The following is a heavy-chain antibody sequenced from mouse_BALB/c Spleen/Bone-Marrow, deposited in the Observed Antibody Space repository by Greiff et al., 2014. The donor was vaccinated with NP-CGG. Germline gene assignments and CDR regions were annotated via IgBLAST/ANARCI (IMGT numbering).Heavy chain of an antibody. Sequence: VQLKESGGGLVKPGGSLKLSCAGSGFTFSSYAMSWGRQTPEKRLEWVASISSGGGTYYPASVKGRFTISRDNVRNILYLQMSSLRSEDTAMYYCARGGGLRGLYPMDYWGQGTSVTVSS. CDR1: GFTFSSYA. CDR2: ISSGGGT. D-gene: IGHD2-4*01. J-gene: IGHJ4*01. CDR3: ARGGGLRGLYPMDY. V-gene: IGHV5-6-5*01.